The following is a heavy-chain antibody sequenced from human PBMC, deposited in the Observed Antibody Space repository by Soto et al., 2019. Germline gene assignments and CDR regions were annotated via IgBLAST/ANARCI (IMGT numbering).Heavy chain of an antibody. D-gene: IGHD6-19*01. CDR3: ARVSGWYFPDY. Sequence: ASVKVSCKASGYTFTSYAMHWVRQAPGQRLEWMGWINAGNGNTKYSQKFKGRVTITRDTSASTAYMEKSSLRSKNTAKYYCARVSGWYFPDYWGQGTLVTVSS. J-gene: IGHJ4*02. CDR2: INAGNGNT. V-gene: IGHV1-3*01. CDR1: GYTFTSYA.